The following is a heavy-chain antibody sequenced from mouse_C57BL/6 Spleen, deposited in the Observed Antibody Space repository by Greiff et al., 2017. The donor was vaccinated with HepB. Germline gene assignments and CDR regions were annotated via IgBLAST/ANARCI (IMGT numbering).Heavy chain of an antibody. V-gene: IGHV1-80*01. CDR3: ARGRPYYGSSYSYWYFDV. D-gene: IGHD1-1*01. Sequence: QVQLKESGAELVKPGASVKISCKASGYAFSSYWMNWVKQRPGKGLEWIGQIYPGDGDTNYNGKFKGKATLTADKSSSTAYMQLSSLTSEDSAVYFCARGRPYYGSSYSYWYFDVWGTGTTVTVSS. CDR1: GYAFSSYW. CDR2: IYPGDGDT. J-gene: IGHJ1*03.